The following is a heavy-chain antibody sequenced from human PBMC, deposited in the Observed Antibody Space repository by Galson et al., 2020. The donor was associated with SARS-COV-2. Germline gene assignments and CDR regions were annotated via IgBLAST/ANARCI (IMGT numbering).Heavy chain of an antibody. CDR3: ARSTTVTVPLEY. CDR1: GFTVSSNY. Sequence: GGSLRLSCAVSGFTVSSNYMSWVRQAPGKGLEWLSIINSGGATRYADSVKGRFTISRDNSNNTLYLQMNSLRAEDTAVYYCARSTTVTVPLEYWGQGALVTVSS. V-gene: IGHV3-53*01. D-gene: IGHD4-17*01. CDR2: INSGGAT. J-gene: IGHJ4*02.